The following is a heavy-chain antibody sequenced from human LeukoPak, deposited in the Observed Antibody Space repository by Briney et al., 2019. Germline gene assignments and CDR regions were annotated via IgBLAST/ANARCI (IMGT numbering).Heavy chain of an antibody. CDR3: ARDGIMTYAFDI. V-gene: IGHV3-7*01. CDR2: IKKDGSVQ. Sequence: PGGSLSLAWSVSGSSFSSYWTSSVRQPARKGMELMTNIKKDGSVQNYVDSVKGRFTISRDNAKESLFLQLNNLRAEDTAVYFCARDGIMTYAFDIWGQGTKVTVSP. CDR1: GSSFSSYW. J-gene: IGHJ3*02. D-gene: IGHD1-1*01.